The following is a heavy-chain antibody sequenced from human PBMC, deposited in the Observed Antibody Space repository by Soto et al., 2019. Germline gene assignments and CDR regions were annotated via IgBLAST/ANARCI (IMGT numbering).Heavy chain of an antibody. V-gene: IGHV3-7*04. D-gene: IGHD3-3*01. CDR1: GFTFSSYW. CDR2: IKQDGSEK. J-gene: IGHJ6*04. CDR3: ARASYDFWSGYLKPMDV. Sequence: GGSLRLSCAASGFTFSSYWMSWVRQAPGKGLEWVANIKQDGSEKYNVDTVKGRFTISRDNAKNSLYLQMNSLRAEDTAVYYCARASYDFWSGYLKPMDVWGKGTTVTVSS.